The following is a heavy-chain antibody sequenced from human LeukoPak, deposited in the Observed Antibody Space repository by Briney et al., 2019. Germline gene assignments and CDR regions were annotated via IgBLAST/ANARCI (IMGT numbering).Heavy chain of an antibody. Sequence: GGSLRLSCAASWFAFSRPAMHWLRQAPGKGLEWVGRIRSKLNNYATTYSASVEGRFTISRDDSKNTLYLQMNNLKTEDTAVYYCTTDQIDCSGGSCYWVGFDPWGQGTLVTVSS. J-gene: IGHJ5*02. CDR1: WFAFSRPA. CDR3: TTDQIDCSGGSCYWVGFDP. V-gene: IGHV3-73*01. D-gene: IGHD2-15*01. CDR2: IRSKLNNYAT.